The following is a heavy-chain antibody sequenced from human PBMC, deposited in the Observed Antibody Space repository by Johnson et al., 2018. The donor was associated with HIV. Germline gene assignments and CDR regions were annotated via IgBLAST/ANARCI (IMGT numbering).Heavy chain of an antibody. D-gene: IGHD7-27*01. J-gene: IGHJ3*02. Sequence: QVQLVESGGGLIQPGGSLRLSCAVSEFTVSSNFMSWVRQAPGKGLEWVAVISYDGSNQYYADSVKGRFTISRDNSKNTVFLQMNSLRPEDTAMYYCARDGAGTGEGLDAFDIWGQGTMVTVSS. CDR3: ARDGAGTGEGLDAFDI. CDR1: EFTVSSNF. V-gene: IGHV3-30*19. CDR2: ISYDGSNQ.